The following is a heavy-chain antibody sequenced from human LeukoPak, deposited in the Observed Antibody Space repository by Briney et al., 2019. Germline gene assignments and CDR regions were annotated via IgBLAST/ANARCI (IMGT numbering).Heavy chain of an antibody. D-gene: IGHD3-10*01. CDR3: ASPRPAGVITYYFDY. CDR1: GFTFSSYA. J-gene: IGHJ4*02. Sequence: TGGSLRLSCAASGFTFSSYAMHWVRQAPGKGLEWVAVISYDGSNKYYADSVKGRFTISRDNSKNTLYLQMNSLRAEDTAVYYCASPRPAGVITYYFDYWGQGTLVTVSS. V-gene: IGHV3-30*04. CDR2: ISYDGSNK.